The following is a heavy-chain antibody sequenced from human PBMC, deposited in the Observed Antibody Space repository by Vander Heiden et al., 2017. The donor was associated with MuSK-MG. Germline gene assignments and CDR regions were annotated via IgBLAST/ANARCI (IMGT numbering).Heavy chain of an antibody. CDR2: INHSGST. CDR1: GGSFSGYY. V-gene: IGHV4-34*01. CDR3: ARGPPVRDSSSEENDFQH. Sequence: QVQLQQWGAGLLKPSETLSLTCAVYGGSFSGYYWSWIRQPPGKGLEWIGEINHSGSTNYNTSLKRRVTISVDTSKNQFSRKLSSVTAAETAVYYCARGPPVRDSSSEENDFQHWGQGTMVTVYS. D-gene: IGHD6-6*01. J-gene: IGHJ1*01.